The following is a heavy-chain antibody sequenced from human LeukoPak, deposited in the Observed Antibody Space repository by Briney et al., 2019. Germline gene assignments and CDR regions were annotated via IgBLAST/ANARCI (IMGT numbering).Heavy chain of an antibody. J-gene: IGHJ4*02. Sequence: ASVTVSCKASGYSFSVYYIHWVRQAPGQGLEWMGWMNPSNGGTNYAQKFQGRVTMTRDTSISTAYMEVSSLRSDDTAIYYCAREYEYSNSNWGQGTLVTVSS. CDR2: MNPSNGGT. CDR3: AREYEYSNSN. V-gene: IGHV1-2*02. CDR1: GYSFSVYY. D-gene: IGHD6-6*01.